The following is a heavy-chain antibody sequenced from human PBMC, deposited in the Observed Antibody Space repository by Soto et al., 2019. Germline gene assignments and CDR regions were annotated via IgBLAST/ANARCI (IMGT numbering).Heavy chain of an antibody. D-gene: IGHD2-2*01. J-gene: IGHJ5*02. CDR2: INHSGST. Sequence: QVQLQQWGAGLLKPSETLSLTCAVYGGSFSGYYWSWIRQPPGKGLEWIGEINHSGSTNYNPSLKSRVTISVDTSKNQFSLKLSSVTAADTAVYYCARGGDQRYCSSTSCYAGFKNWFDPWGQGTLVTVSS. CDR1: GGSFSGYY. CDR3: ARGGDQRYCSSTSCYAGFKNWFDP. V-gene: IGHV4-34*01.